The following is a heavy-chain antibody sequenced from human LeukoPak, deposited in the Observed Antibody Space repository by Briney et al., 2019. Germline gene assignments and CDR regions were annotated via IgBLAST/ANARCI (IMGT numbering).Heavy chain of an antibody. D-gene: IGHD1-26*01. CDR1: GFTFDDYA. CDR2: ISWNSGSI. Sequence: HSGGSLRLSCAASGFTFDDYAMHWVRQAPGKGLEWVSGISWNSGSIGYADSVKGRFTISRDNAKNSLYLQMNSLSAEDTALYYCAKEGDRNSGSHRGFDYWGQGTLDTVSS. CDR3: AKEGDRNSGSHRGFDY. V-gene: IGHV3-9*01. J-gene: IGHJ4*02.